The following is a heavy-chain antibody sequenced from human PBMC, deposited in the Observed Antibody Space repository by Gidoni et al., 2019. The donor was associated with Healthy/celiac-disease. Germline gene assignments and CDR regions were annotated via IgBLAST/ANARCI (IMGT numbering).Heavy chain of an antibody. CDR2: IKQDGSEK. CDR1: GFTFSSYW. V-gene: IGHV3-7*01. Sequence: EVQLVESGGGLVKPGGSLRLSCAASGFTFSSYWMSWVRQAPGKGLEWVANIKQDGSEKYYVDSVKGRFTISRDNAKNSLYLQMNSLRAEDTAVYYCARGSPAYLVVPAAPFDYWGQGTLVTVSS. J-gene: IGHJ4*02. CDR3: ARGSPAYLVVPAAPFDY. D-gene: IGHD2-2*01.